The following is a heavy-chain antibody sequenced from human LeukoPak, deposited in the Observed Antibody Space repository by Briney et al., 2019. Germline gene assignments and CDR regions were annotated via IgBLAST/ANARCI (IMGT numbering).Heavy chain of an antibody. CDR2: IKQDGSEK. CDR1: GFTFSSYW. V-gene: IGHV3-7*01. D-gene: IGHD3-10*01. Sequence: PGGSLRLSCAASGFTFSSYWMSWVRQAPGKGLEGVANIKQDGSEKYYVDSVKGRFTISRDNAKNSLYLQMNSLRAEDTAVYYCARSEYYGSGSYYTYPDYWGQGTLVTVSS. J-gene: IGHJ4*02. CDR3: ARSEYYGSGSYYTYPDY.